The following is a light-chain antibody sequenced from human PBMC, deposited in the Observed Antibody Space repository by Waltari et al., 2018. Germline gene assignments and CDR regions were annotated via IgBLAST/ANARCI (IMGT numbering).Light chain of an antibody. J-gene: IGLJ2*01. V-gene: IGLV2-14*03. CDR1: SSYVGGDGS. CDR2: DVN. Sequence: QSALTQPASVSGSPGQSITISCPGCSSYVGGDGSVSWYQDHPGQDPKVIINDVNNRPSRLSHRFSGSKSGNTAAMTISGLQAEDEGTYYCSSQSSNKVVIFGGGTKLPVL. CDR3: SSQSSNKVVI.